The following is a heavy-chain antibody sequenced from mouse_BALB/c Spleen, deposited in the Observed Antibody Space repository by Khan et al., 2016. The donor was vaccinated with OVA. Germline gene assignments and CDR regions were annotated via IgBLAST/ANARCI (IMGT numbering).Heavy chain of an antibody. CDR1: GYSFTSYY. J-gene: IGHJ3*01. V-gene: IGHV1S135*01. CDR2: IDPFNGGT. D-gene: IGHD2-2*01. Sequence: EVQLQESGPELMKPGASVKISCKASGYSFTSYYIHWVKQSPGKSLEWIGYIDPFNGGTSYNPKFKGKATLTVDKSSSTAYMHLSSLTSDDSAVYYCARHGYVACFAYWGQGTLVTVSA. CDR3: ARHGYVACFAY.